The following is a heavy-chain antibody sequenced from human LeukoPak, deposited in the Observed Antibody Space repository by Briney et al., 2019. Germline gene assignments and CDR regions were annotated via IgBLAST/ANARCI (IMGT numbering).Heavy chain of an antibody. CDR2: IYNSRTT. J-gene: IGHJ4*02. CDR3: ATAPSYGSGSYL. Sequence: PSETLSLTCTVSGGSISSYYWNWIRQPPGKGLEWIGYIYNSRTTNYNPSLKSRVTISVDTSKNQFSLNLSSVTAADTAVYYCATAPSYGSGSYLWGQGTLVTVSS. D-gene: IGHD3-10*01. CDR1: GGSISSYY. V-gene: IGHV4-59*01.